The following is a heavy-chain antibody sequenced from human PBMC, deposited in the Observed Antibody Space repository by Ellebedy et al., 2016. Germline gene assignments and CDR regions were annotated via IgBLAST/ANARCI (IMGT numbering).Heavy chain of an antibody. Sequence: ASVKVSCKTSGYTFANYYMHWVRQAPGQGLEWMGILNPSGGSRSLYAEKFQGRVTMTRDTSTSTVYMELSSLRSEDTAVYYCASSQPPSDFWSGYYVFDYWGQGTLVTVSS. CDR3: ASSQPPSDFWSGYYVFDY. V-gene: IGHV1-46*01. D-gene: IGHD3-3*01. CDR1: GYTFANYY. J-gene: IGHJ4*02. CDR2: LNPSGGSR.